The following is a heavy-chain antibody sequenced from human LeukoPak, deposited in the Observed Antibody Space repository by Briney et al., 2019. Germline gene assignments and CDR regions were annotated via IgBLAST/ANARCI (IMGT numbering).Heavy chain of an antibody. Sequence: GGSLRLSCVASGLTFPPYSVNWVRQAPGKGLEWVSSISGSSTYIYYADSVKGRFTISRDDAKNSAFLQMNSLRAEDTAVYYCAKTYSRESGYDFFFHYWGQGTRVTVSS. CDR2: ISGSSTYI. CDR3: AKTYSRESGYDFFFHY. J-gene: IGHJ4*02. V-gene: IGHV3-21*06. CDR1: GLTFPPYS. D-gene: IGHD5-12*01.